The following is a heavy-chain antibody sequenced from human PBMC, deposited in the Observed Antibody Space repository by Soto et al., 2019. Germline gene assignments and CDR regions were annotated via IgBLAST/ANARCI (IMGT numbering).Heavy chain of an antibody. CDR1: GGSFSGYY. CDR3: ARDAAVRYFDWLPRYNWFDP. CDR2: INHSGST. V-gene: IGHV4-34*01. Sequence: SETLSLTCAVYGGSFSGYYWSWIRQPPGKGLEWIGEINHSGSTNYNPSLKSRVTISVDTSKNQFALKLSSVTAADTAVYYCARDAAVRYFDWLPRYNWFDPWGQGTLVTVSS. J-gene: IGHJ5*02. D-gene: IGHD3-9*01.